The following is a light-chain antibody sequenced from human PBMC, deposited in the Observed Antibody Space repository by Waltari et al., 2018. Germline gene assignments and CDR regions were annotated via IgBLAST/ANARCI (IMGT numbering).Light chain of an antibody. V-gene: IGLV3-21*03. CDR3: QVWGSSSDHYV. Sequence: SYVLTQPPSVSVAPGKTARITCGGTNIGSKSVHWYQQKPGQAPVLVVYDDSDRPSGIPERFSGSNSGNTATLTISRVEAGDEADYYCQVWGSSSDHYVFGTGTKVTVL. CDR2: DDS. CDR1: NIGSKS. J-gene: IGLJ1*01.